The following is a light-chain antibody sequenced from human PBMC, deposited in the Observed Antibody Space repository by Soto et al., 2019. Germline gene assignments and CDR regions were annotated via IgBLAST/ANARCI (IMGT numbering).Light chain of an antibody. Sequence: QSVLTQPPSASGTPGQKVFISCSGSSSNIGGTNYAYWYQQLPGAAPKLLMHSNNLRPSGVPERISGSKFGTAASLAISGLRSEDEAVYYCASWXDRLGXXIFGGGTKLTXL. CDR3: ASWXDRLGXXI. CDR2: SNN. J-gene: IGLJ2*01. V-gene: IGLV1-47*02. CDR1: SSNIGGTNY.